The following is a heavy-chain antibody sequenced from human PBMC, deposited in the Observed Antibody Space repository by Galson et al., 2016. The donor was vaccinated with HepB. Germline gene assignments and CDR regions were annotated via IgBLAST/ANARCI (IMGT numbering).Heavy chain of an antibody. V-gene: IGHV6-1*01. CDR2: TYYRSKWYN. J-gene: IGHJ4*02. Sequence: CAISGDSVSSNSATWSWIRQSPSRGLEWLGRTYYRSKWYNDYALSVKSRITINPDTSENQFSLQLNSVTPEDTAVYYCARGHLVVPFSFYFDYWGQGSLVTVSS. CDR3: ARGHLVVPFSFYFDY. CDR1: GDSVSSNSAT. D-gene: IGHD2-2*01.